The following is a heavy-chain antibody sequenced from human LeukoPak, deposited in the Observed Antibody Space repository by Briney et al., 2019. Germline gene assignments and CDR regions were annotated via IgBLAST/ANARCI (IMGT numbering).Heavy chain of an antibody. Sequence: GGSLRLSCAASGFTFSSYSMNWVRQAPGKGLEWVSSISSSSSYIYYADSVKGRFTISRDNAKNSLYLQMNGLRAEDTAVYYCARDSEMATTTFDYWGQGTLVTVSS. CDR3: ARDSEMATTTFDY. CDR2: ISSSSSYI. CDR1: GFTFSSYS. V-gene: IGHV3-21*01. D-gene: IGHD5-24*01. J-gene: IGHJ4*02.